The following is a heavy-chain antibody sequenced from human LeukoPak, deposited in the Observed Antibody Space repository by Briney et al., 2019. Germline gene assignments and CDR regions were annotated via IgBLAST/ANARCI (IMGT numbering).Heavy chain of an antibody. Sequence: ASVKVSCKASGYTFTRNYMHWVRQAPGQGLEWMGIINPRGGSTTYAQKFQGRLTMTRDTSTSTVYMELSSLRSEDTAVYYCAREDSDYTCSFDFCGQGALVTVSS. CDR2: INPRGGST. J-gene: IGHJ4*02. V-gene: IGHV1-46*01. D-gene: IGHD2-2*02. CDR1: GYTFTRNY. CDR3: AREDSDYTCSFDF.